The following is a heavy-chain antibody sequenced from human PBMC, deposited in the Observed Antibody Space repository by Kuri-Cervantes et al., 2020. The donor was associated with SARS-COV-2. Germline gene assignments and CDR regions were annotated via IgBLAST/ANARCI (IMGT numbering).Heavy chain of an antibody. V-gene: IGHV3-21*01. J-gene: IGHJ4*02. Sequence: GGSLRLSCAASGFTFSSYSMNWVRQAPGKGLEWVSSISSSSSYIYYADSVKGRFTISRDNAKNSLYLQMNSLRAEDTAVYYCARHPRDAMIVAGYYFDYWGQGTLVTVSS. CDR3: ARHPRDAMIVAGYYFDY. CDR2: ISSSSSYI. D-gene: IGHD3-22*01. CDR1: GFTFSSYS.